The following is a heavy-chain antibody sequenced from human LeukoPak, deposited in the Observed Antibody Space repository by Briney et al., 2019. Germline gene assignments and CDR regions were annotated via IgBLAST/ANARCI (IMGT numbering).Heavy chain of an antibody. D-gene: IGHD4-23*01. CDR3: ARALWRTVVTAFGY. J-gene: IGHJ4*02. CDR2: IYNDGSST. Sequence: PGGSLRLSCAASGFTFSNYWMHWVRQAPGKGLVWVSRIYNDGSSTSYADSVKGRFTISRDNAKNSLYLQMNSLRAEDTAVYYCARALWRTVVTAFGYWGQGTLVTVSS. V-gene: IGHV3-74*01. CDR1: GFTFSNYW.